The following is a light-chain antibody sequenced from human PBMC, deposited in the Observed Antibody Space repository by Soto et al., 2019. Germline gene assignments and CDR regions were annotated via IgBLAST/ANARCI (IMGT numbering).Light chain of an antibody. CDR3: QHYNSYSGT. Sequence: DIQMTQSPSTLSASVGDRVIMTCRASQSISFWLAWYQQKPGTAPNLLIYKASSLESGVPSRFSGSGSGTEFTLTISSLQPDDFATYYCQHYNSYSGTFGQGTKVDI. CDR2: KAS. J-gene: IGKJ1*01. CDR1: QSISFW. V-gene: IGKV1-5*03.